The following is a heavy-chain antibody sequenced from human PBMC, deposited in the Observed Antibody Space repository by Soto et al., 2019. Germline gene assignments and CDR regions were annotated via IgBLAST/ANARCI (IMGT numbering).Heavy chain of an antibody. CDR2: INTGNGNT. D-gene: IGHD6-13*01. V-gene: IGHV1-3*04. CDR3: AREEVGYMSRYFDF. CDR1: GYTFTSYT. J-gene: IGHJ4*02. Sequence: HVQLVQSGAEVKKPGASVRVSCKASGYTFTSYTIQWVRQAPGQRLEWMGWINTGNGNTRYSQTFQGRVTLTRDTSANTAYMELGSLRSEDTAVYYWAREEVGYMSRYFDFWGQGTLVTVSS.